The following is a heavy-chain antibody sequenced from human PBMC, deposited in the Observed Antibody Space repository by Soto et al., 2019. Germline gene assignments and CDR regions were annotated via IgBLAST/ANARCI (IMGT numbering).Heavy chain of an antibody. Sequence: GGSLRLSGAASGFTCSSYAMSWVRQAPGKGLEWVSAISGSGGSTYYADSVKGRFTISRDNSKNTLYLQMNSLRAEDTAVYYCAKDQPWGVNFDYWGQGTLVTVSS. CDR3: AKDQPWGVNFDY. D-gene: IGHD3-16*01. CDR2: ISGSGGST. CDR1: GFTCSSYA. J-gene: IGHJ4*02. V-gene: IGHV3-23*01.